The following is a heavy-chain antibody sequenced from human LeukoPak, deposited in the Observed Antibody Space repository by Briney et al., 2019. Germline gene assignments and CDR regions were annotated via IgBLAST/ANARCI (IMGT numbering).Heavy chain of an antibody. V-gene: IGHV3-23*01. J-gene: IGHJ5*02. Sequence: PGGSLRLSCAASGFTFSSYAMSWVRQTPGKGLEWVSAISGSGGSTYYADSVKGRFTISRDNSKNTLYLQMNSLRAEDTAVYYCAKDRFYGDYVNWFDPWGQGTLVTASS. CDR1: GFTFSSYA. D-gene: IGHD4-17*01. CDR2: ISGSGGST. CDR3: AKDRFYGDYVNWFDP.